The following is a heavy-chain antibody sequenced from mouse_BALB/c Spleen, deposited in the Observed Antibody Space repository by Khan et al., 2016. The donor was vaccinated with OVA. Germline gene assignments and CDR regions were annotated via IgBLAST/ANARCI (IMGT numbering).Heavy chain of an antibody. CDR2: ISSGGDNT. Sequence: EVELVESGGGLVKPGGSLKLSCAASGFTFSSFTMSWVRQTPEKRLEWVASISSGGDNTYYPDSVKGRFTISRDNAKTNLYLQMSSLRSEDTALYYCARSNYGPFAYGGQGTLVTVSA. CDR3: ARSNYGPFAY. D-gene: IGHD1-1*02. CDR1: GFTFSSFT. V-gene: IGHV5-9*03. J-gene: IGHJ3*01.